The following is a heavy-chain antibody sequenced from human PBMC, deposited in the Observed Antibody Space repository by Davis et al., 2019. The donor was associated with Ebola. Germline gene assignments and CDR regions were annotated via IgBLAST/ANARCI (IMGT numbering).Heavy chain of an antibody. CDR2: IRASGDRT. V-gene: IGHV3-23*01. D-gene: IGHD2-2*01. CDR1: GFTFYNYA. J-gene: IGHJ4*02. CDR3: AKETAAIPTRTDY. Sequence: GGSLRLSCAASGFTFYNYAITWVRQAPGKGLEWVSSIRASGDRTYYADSVRGRFTISRDNSRNTLYLQMNSLTAEDTAVYYCAKETAAIPTRTDYWGQGTLVTVS.